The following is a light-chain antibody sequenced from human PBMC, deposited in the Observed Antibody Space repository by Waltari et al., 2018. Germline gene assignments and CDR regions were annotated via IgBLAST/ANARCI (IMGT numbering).Light chain of an antibody. J-gene: IGLJ2*01. V-gene: IGLV2-23*02. Sequence: QSALTQPASASGSPGQSIAISCIGTSSDVGANNFLSWYQQHPGRAPKLMIHEVTKRPSGVSTRFSGSKSGNTASLTISGLQAEDEADYYCCSYTSVGPVLIGGGTKVTVL. CDR1: SSDVGANNF. CDR3: CSYTSVGPVL. CDR2: EVT.